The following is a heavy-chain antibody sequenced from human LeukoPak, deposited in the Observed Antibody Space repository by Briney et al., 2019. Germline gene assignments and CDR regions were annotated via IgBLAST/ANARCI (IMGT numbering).Heavy chain of an antibody. V-gene: IGHV3-23*01. CDR3: AIDSSSWSYYYYGMDV. Sequence: PGGSLRLSCAASGFTFSSCAMSWVRQAPGKGLEWVSAISGSGGSTYYADSVKGRFTISRDNSKNTLYLQMNSLRAEDTAVYYCAIDSSSWSYYYYGMDVWGQGTTVTVSS. D-gene: IGHD6-13*01. J-gene: IGHJ6*02. CDR2: ISGSGGST. CDR1: GFTFSSCA.